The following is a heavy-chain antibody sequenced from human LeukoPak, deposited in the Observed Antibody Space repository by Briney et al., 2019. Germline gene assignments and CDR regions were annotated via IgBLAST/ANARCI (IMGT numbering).Heavy chain of an antibody. D-gene: IGHD4-11*01. V-gene: IGHV4-39*01. CDR3: ARPYSNYVGNDAFTL. CDR1: GDSISGSTYY. Sequence: SETLSLTCTVSGDSISGSTYYWGWIRQPPGKGLEWLGTIHYTGSTYYNPSLKSRVTISVDTSKNQFSLKLTSATAADTAVYYCARPYSNYVGNDAFTLWGQGTIVTVSS. J-gene: IGHJ3*01. CDR2: IHYTGST.